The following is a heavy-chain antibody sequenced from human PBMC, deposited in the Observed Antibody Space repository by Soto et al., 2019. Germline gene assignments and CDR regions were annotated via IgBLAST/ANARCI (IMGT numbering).Heavy chain of an antibody. Sequence: PGGSLRLSCAASGFTFSDYYRDWVRQLPGKGLEWVGRTRNKANSYTTEYAPSVKGRFTISRHDSEDSMYLQMNSLKTEDTAVYYCARDTGGSYDFWGQGALVTVSS. V-gene: IGHV3-72*01. CDR2: TRNKANSYTT. CDR1: GFTFSDYY. CDR3: ARDTGGSYDF. D-gene: IGHD1-26*01. J-gene: IGHJ4*02.